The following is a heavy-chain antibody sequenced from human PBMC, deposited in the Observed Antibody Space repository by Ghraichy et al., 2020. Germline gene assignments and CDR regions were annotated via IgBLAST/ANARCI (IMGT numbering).Heavy chain of an antibody. CDR1: GGSISSGGYY. J-gene: IGHJ5*02. D-gene: IGHD6-13*01. CDR3: ARAEAAAGIFTFDP. CDR2: IYYSGST. V-gene: IGHV4-31*01. Sequence: SQTLSLTCTVSGGSISSGGYYWSWIRQHPGKGLEWIGYIYYSGSTYYNPSLTSLVTISVDTSKNQFSLKLSSVTAADTAVYYCARAEAAAGIFTFDPWGQGTLVTVSS.